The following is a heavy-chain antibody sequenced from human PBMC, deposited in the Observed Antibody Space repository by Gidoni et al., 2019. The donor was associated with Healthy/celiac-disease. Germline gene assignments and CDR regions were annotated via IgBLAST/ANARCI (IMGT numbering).Heavy chain of an antibody. CDR2: IYYSGRT. CDR3: ARDLKNNWFDP. CDR1: GGSISSYY. V-gene: IGHV4-59*01. J-gene: IGHJ5*02. Sequence: QLQLQESGPGLVKPSETLSLTCTVSGGSISSYYWSWIRQPPGKGLEWIGYIYYSGRTNYNPSRKSRVTISVDTSKTQFSLKLSSVTAADTAVYYCARDLKNNWFDPWGQGTLVTVSS.